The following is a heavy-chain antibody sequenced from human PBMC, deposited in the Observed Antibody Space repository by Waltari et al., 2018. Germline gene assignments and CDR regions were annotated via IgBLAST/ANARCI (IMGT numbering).Heavy chain of an antibody. J-gene: IGHJ4*01. D-gene: IGHD6-19*01. Sequence: QVHLVQSGAEVKTPGASVKVSCKASASTFSTYGLTWVRQAPGQGLEWLGWISAHDGNTNYAPSLQDRVTLTTDTSTYTANMELNSLRPDDTAVYYCATAVGGNMEFDSWGHGSLVTVSS. CDR2: ISAHDGNT. CDR3: ATAVGGNMEFDS. CDR1: ASTFSTYG. V-gene: IGHV1-18*01.